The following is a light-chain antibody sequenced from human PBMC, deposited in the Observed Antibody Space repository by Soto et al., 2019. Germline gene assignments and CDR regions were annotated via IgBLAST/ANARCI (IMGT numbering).Light chain of an antibody. J-gene: IGKJ5*01. CDR3: QQRLHWPIT. CDR1: KTVGRY. V-gene: IGKV3-11*01. Sequence: DIVLTQSPATLSLSPGDRVTLSARASKTVGRYLSWYQHSPGQGPRLLVYDASNRATGVPARFSGSGSETDFTLTISSLEPEDFAVYYCQQRLHWPITFGQGTRLEIK. CDR2: DAS.